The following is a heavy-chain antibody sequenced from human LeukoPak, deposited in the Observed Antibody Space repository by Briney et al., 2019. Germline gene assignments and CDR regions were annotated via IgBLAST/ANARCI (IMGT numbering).Heavy chain of an antibody. J-gene: IGHJ3*02. CDR1: GFTFSSYD. V-gene: IGHV3-13*01. CDR3: ARALRDYYDSSQAFDI. D-gene: IGHD3-22*01. Sequence: PGGSLRLSCAASGFTFSSYDMHWVRQATGKGLEWVSAIGTAGDTYYPGSVKGRFTISRENAKNSLYLQMNSLRAGDTAVYYCARALRDYYDSSQAFDIWGQGTMVTASS. CDR2: IGTAGDT.